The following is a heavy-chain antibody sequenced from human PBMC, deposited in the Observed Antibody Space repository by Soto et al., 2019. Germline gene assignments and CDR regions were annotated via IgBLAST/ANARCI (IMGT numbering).Heavy chain of an antibody. CDR1: GDSVSSNSAA. CDR2: TYYRSKWYN. CDR3: ARAKVDTAMVYYYYGMDV. V-gene: IGHV6-1*01. D-gene: IGHD5-18*01. Sequence: SQTLSLTCAIPGDSVSSNSAAWNWIRQSPSRGLEWLGRTYYRSKWYNDYAVSVKSRITINPDTSKNQFSLQLNSVTPEDTAVYYCARAKVDTAMVYYYYGMDVWGQGTTVTVSS. J-gene: IGHJ6*02.